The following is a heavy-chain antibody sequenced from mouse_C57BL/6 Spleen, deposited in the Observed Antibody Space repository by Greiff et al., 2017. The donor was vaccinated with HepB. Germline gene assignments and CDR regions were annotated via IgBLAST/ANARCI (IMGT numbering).Heavy chain of an antibody. CDR3: AELTGTHFDV. V-gene: IGHV1-50*01. Sequence: VQLQQPGAELVKPGASVKLSCKASGYTFTSYWMQWVKQRPGQGLEWIGEIDPSDSYTNYNQKFKGKATLTVDTSSSTAYMQLSSLTSEDSAVYYCAELTGTHFDVWGTGTTVTVSS. D-gene: IGHD4-1*01. CDR2: IDPSDSYT. CDR1: GYTFTSYW. J-gene: IGHJ1*03.